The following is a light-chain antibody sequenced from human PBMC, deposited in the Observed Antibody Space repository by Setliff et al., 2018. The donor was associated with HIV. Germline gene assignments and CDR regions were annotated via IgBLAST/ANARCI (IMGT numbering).Light chain of an antibody. V-gene: IGLV2-14*01. Sequence: QSVLTQPASVSGSPGQSITISCTGTSSDVGGYNYVSWYQQHPGKAPKLMIYDVSKRPSGVSNRFSGSKSGNTASLTISGLQAEDEADYYCSSYTSSITLVFGTGTKVTVL. J-gene: IGLJ1*01. CDR1: SSDVGGYNY. CDR3: SSYTSSITLV. CDR2: DVS.